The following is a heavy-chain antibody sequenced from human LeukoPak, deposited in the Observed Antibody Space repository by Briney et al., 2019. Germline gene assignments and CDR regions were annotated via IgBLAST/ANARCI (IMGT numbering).Heavy chain of an antibody. Sequence: PGGSLRLSCAASGFTFSSYWMHWVRQAPGKGLVWVSRISTDGSSTNSADSVKGRLTISRDGAKNTLYLQMNSLRAEDTAVYYCVREYSSSSGRAFDMWGQGTMVTVSP. CDR1: GFTFSSYW. CDR3: VREYSSSSGRAFDM. J-gene: IGHJ3*02. V-gene: IGHV3-74*01. D-gene: IGHD6-6*01. CDR2: ISTDGSST.